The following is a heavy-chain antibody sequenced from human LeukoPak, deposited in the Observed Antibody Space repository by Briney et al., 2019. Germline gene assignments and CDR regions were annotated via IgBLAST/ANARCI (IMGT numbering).Heavy chain of an antibody. Sequence: ASVKVSCKASGYTFTDYYMHWVRQAPGQGLEWMGWINTNTGNPTYAQGFTGRFVFSLDTSVSTAYLQISSLKAEDTAVYYCARSNPGNYDAFDIWGQGTMVTVSS. D-gene: IGHD5-24*01. CDR2: INTNTGNP. CDR3: ARSNPGNYDAFDI. CDR1: GYTFTDYY. J-gene: IGHJ3*02. V-gene: IGHV7-4-1*02.